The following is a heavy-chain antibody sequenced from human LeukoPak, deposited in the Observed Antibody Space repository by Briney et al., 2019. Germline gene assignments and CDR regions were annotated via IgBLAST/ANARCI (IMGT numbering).Heavy chain of an antibody. Sequence: PSETLSLTCTVSGGSISSYYWSWIRQPAGKGLEWIGRIYTSGSTNYNPSLKSRVTMSVDTSKNQFSLKLSSVTAADTAVYYCARDPMSWWNGDPDAFDIWGQGTMVTVSS. V-gene: IGHV4-4*07. D-gene: IGHD2-15*01. CDR1: GGSISSYY. CDR2: IYTSGST. J-gene: IGHJ3*02. CDR3: ARDPMSWWNGDPDAFDI.